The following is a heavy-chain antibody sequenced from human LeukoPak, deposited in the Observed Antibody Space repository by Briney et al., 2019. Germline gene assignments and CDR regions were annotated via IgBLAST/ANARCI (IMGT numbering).Heavy chain of an antibody. CDR2: MSPGSGYT. D-gene: IGHD6-25*01. CDR1: GYTFTNYG. V-gene: IGHV1-8*02. Sequence: GASVKVSCKTSGYTFTNYGINWVRQATGQGLEWLGWMSPGSGYTGYAQKFQGRVTMTRDISITTAYVELSSLRSEDTAVYYCARGIEAGVDYWGQGTLVTVPS. CDR3: ARGIEAGVDY. J-gene: IGHJ4*02.